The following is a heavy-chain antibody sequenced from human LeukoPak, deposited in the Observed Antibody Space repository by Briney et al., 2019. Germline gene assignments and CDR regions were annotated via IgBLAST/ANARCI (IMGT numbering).Heavy chain of an antibody. CDR3: ASPGIAVADNDY. Sequence: SVKVSCKASGGTFSSYAISWVRQAPGQGLEWMGGIIPIFGTANYAQKFQGRVTITADESTSTAYMELSSLRSEDTAGYYCASPGIAVADNDYWGQGTLVTVSS. D-gene: IGHD6-19*01. V-gene: IGHV1-69*13. CDR1: GGTFSSYA. J-gene: IGHJ4*02. CDR2: IIPIFGTA.